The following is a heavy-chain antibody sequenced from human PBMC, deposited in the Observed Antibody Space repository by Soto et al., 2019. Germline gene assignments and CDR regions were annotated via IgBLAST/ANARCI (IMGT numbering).Heavy chain of an antibody. J-gene: IGHJ6*03. V-gene: IGHV4-34*01. CDR2: INHSGST. CDR3: ARGYCSSTSCYPRGGYYYYMDL. Sequence: QVQLQQWGAGLLKPSETLSLTCAVYGGSFSGYYWSWIRQPPGKGLEWIGEINHSGSTNYNPSLKSRVTISVDTSKNQFSLKLSSVTAADTAVYYCARGYCSSTSCYPRGGYYYYMDLWGKGTTVTVSS. D-gene: IGHD2-2*01. CDR1: GGSFSGYY.